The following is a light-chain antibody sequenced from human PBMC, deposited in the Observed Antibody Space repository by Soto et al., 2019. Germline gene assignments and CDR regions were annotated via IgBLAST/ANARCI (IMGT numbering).Light chain of an antibody. CDR3: QQYGSSPPYT. V-gene: IGKV3-20*01. J-gene: IGKJ2*01. CDR2: GAS. Sequence: EIVLTQSPGTLSLSPGERATLSCRASQSVGSSYLAWYQQKPGQAPRLLIYGASCRATGIPARFSGSGSGADFTLTISRLEPEDFAVYYCQQYGSSPPYTFGQGTKLEIK. CDR1: QSVGSSY.